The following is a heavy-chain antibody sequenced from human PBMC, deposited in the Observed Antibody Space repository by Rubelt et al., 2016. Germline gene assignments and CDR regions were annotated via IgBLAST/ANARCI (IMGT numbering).Heavy chain of an antibody. J-gene: IGHJ4*02. CDR1: GFTFSSYW. Sequence: VQLVESGGGVVQPGGSLRLSCAASGFTFSSYWMSWVRQAPGKGLEWVANIKQDGSEKYYVDSVKGRLTISRDNAKNSLYLEMNSLRAEDTAVYYCARDVHWENYYDSSGYYGDWGQGTLVTVSS. CDR2: IKQDGSEK. V-gene: IGHV3-7*01. CDR3: ARDVHWENYYDSSGYYGD. D-gene: IGHD3-22*01.